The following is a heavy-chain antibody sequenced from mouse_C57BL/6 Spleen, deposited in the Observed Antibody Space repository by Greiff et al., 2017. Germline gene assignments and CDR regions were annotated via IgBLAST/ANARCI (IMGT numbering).Heavy chain of an antibody. Sequence: VKLMESGPELVKPGASVKISCKASGYTFTDYYINWVKQRPGQGLEWIGWIFPGSGSTYYNEKFKGKATLTVDKSSSTAYMLLSSLTSEDSAVYFCARLITVVATDYFDYWGQGTTLTVSS. CDR3: ARLITVVATDYFDY. J-gene: IGHJ2*01. V-gene: IGHV1-75*01. CDR2: IFPGSGST. CDR1: GYTFTDYY. D-gene: IGHD1-1*01.